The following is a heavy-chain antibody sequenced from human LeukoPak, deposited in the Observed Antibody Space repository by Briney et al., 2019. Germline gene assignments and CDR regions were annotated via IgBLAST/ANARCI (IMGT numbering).Heavy chain of an antibody. CDR3: ARDEGSGSYLDY. CDR1: GFTFSSYA. Sequence: QPGGSLRLSCAASGFTFSSYAMSWVRQAPGKGLEWVSAISGSGGSTYYADSVKGRFTISRDNSKNTLFLQMSSLRAEDTAVFYCARDEGSGSYLDYWGQGTLVAVSS. CDR2: ISGSGGST. J-gene: IGHJ4*02. D-gene: IGHD3-10*01. V-gene: IGHV3-23*01.